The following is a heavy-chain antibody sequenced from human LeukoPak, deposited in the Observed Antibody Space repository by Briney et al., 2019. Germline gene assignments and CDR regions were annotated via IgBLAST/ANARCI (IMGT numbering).Heavy chain of an antibody. J-gene: IGHJ4*02. Sequence: GGSLRLSCTASGFTFDNYAMGWFRQAPGKGLEWISFIRSKGYGGTADYAASVKGRFTMSRDDSKGIAYLQMDSLKTEDTAVYYCAQNWGSGSFDYWGQGTLVTVSP. CDR2: IRSKGYGGTA. CDR3: AQNWGSGSFDY. D-gene: IGHD7-27*01. CDR1: GFTFDNYA. V-gene: IGHV3-49*03.